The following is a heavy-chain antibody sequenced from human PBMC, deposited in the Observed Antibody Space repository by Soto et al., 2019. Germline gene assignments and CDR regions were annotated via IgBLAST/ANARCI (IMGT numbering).Heavy chain of an antibody. V-gene: IGHV1-2*04. J-gene: IGHJ6*02. CDR3: ARGDSTDCSNGVCSFFYNHDMDV. CDR2: INPKSGGT. Sequence: ASVKVSWKASGYSFTDYHIHWVRQAPGQGLEWLGRINPKSGGTSTAQKFQGWVTMTTDTSISTASMELTRLTSDDTAIYYCARGDSTDCSNGVCSFFYNHDMDVWGQGTTVTVSS. CDR1: GYSFTDYH. D-gene: IGHD2-8*01.